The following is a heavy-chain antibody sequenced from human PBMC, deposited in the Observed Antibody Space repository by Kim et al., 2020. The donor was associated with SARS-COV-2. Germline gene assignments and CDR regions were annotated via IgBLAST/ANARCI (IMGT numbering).Heavy chain of an antibody. CDR3: ARPSSIEVLDAFDI. V-gene: IGHV3-74*01. Sequence: ADSVKGRFTTSRDNAKKTLHLQMNSLRAEDTAVYYCARPSSIEVLDAFDIWGQGTMVTVSS. J-gene: IGHJ3*02. D-gene: IGHD6-6*01.